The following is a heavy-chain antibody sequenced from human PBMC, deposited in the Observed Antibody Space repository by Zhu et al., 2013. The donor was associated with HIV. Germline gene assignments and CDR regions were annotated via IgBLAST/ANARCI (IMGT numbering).Heavy chain of an antibody. J-gene: IGHJ6*02. V-gene: IGHV4-39*07. CDR2: IYYSGST. CDR3: ARARQTLYYYGMDV. Sequence: QVQLQESGPGLVKPSETLSLTCTVSGGSISSSSYYWGWIRQPPGKGLEWIGSIYYSGSTYYNPSLKSRVTISVDTSKNQFSLKLSSVTAADTAVYYCARARQTLYYYGMDVWGQGTTVTVSS. CDR1: GGSISSSSYY.